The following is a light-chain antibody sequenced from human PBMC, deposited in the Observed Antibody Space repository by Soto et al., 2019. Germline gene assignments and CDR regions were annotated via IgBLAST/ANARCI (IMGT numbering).Light chain of an antibody. J-gene: IGLJ2*01. CDR2: EVR. CDR3: SSYTSSTALV. Sequence: QSALTQPPSVSGSPGQSITISCTGTSSDVGGYNRVSWYQQPPGTAPKLMIYEVRNRPSGVPDRFSGSKSGNTASLTISGLQAEDEADYYCSSYTSSTALVFGGGTQLTVL. V-gene: IGLV2-18*02. CDR1: SSDVGGYNR.